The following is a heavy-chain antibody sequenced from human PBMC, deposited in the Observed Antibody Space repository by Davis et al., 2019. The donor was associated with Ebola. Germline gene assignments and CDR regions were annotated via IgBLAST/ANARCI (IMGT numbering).Heavy chain of an antibody. D-gene: IGHD2-15*01. CDR2: INPSGGRT. J-gene: IGHJ6*04. CDR1: GYTFTSYY. V-gene: IGHV1-46*01. CDR3: ARERIVVVVADTRDQLGYYYGMDV. Sequence: AASVQVSCKASGYTFTSYYMHWVRQAPGQGLEWMGIINPSGGRTSYALKFQDRVTMTRDTSTSTVYMELSSLRSEDTAVYYCARERIVVVVADTRDQLGYYYGMDVWGKGTTVTVSS.